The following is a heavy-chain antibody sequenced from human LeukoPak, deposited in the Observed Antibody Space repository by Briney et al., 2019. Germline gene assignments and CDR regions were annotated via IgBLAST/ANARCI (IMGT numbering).Heavy chain of an antibody. CDR2: ISGSGGST. J-gene: IGHJ4*01. V-gene: IGHV3-23*01. CDR3: ARAPVVSCRGAFCYPLDY. CDR1: GFTFSSYG. Sequence: PGGSLRLSCAASGFTFSSYGMSWVRQAPGKGLEWVSAISGSGGSTYYADSVKGRFTISRDNSKNTLYLQMNSLRAEDTAVYFCARAPVVSCRGAFCYPLDYWGHGILITVSS. D-gene: IGHD2-15*01.